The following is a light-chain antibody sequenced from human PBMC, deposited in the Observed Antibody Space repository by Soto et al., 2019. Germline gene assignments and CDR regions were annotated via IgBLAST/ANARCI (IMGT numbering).Light chain of an antibody. Sequence: EIVMTQSPATLSVSPGERATLSCRASQSVSSNLAWYQQKPGQAPRLLIYGASTRATGIPARFSDSGSGTEFTLTISSLQSEDFVVYYCQQYNNWPPIFTFGPGTKVDIK. CDR3: QQYNNWPPIFT. CDR2: GAS. J-gene: IGKJ3*01. CDR1: QSVSSN. V-gene: IGKV3-15*01.